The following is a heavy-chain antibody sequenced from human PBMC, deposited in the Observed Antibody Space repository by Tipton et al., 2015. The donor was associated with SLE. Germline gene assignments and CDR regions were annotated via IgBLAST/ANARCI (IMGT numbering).Heavy chain of an antibody. CDR2: INYSGST. V-gene: IGHV4-59*11. Sequence: LRLSCTVSGGSISSHYWSWIRQPPGKGLEWIGYINYSGSTNYNPSLKSRVTISVDTSKNQFSLKLSSVTAADTAVYYCARGEEQQLPKGWGQGTLVTVSS. CDR3: ARGEEQQLPKG. J-gene: IGHJ4*02. CDR1: GGSISSHY. D-gene: IGHD6-13*01.